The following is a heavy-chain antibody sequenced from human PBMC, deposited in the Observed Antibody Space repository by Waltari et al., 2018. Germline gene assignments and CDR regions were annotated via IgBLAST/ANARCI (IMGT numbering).Heavy chain of an antibody. V-gene: IGHV1-69*01. CDR2: IIPIFGTA. D-gene: IGHD4-17*01. J-gene: IGHJ3*02. Sequence: QVQLVQSGAEVTKPGSSVKVSCKASGGNLSSYAISWVRQAPGQGLEWMGGIIPIFGTANYAQKFQGRVTITADESTSTAYMELSSLRSEDTAVYYCARDPSPTAPDAFDIWGQGTMVTVSS. CDR1: GGNLSSYA. CDR3: ARDPSPTAPDAFDI.